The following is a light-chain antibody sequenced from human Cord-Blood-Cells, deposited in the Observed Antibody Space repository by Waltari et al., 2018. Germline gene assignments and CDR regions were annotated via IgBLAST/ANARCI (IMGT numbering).Light chain of an antibody. V-gene: IGLV2-14*01. Sequence: QSALTQPASVSGSPGQSITISCTGTSSDADCSNYVSWYQQHQGKAPKLMIYDVSKRPSGVSNRFSGSKSGNTASLTISGLQAEDEAYYYCSSYTSSSTYVFGTGTKVTVL. CDR2: DVS. CDR1: SSDADCSNY. J-gene: IGLJ1*01. CDR3: SSYTSSSTYV.